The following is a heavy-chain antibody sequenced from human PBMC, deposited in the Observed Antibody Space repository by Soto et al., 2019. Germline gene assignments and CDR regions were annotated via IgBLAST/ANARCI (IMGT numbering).Heavy chain of an antibody. D-gene: IGHD2-8*01. V-gene: IGHV3-21*01. Sequence: GGSLRLSCAAAGFTFSSYSMNWVRQAPGKGLEWVSSISSSSSYIYYADSVKGRFTISRDNAKNSLYLQMNSLRAEDTAVYYCARAPALYCTNGVCYGAFDIWGQGTMVTVSS. J-gene: IGHJ3*02. CDR1: GFTFSSYS. CDR3: ARAPALYCTNGVCYGAFDI. CDR2: ISSSSSYI.